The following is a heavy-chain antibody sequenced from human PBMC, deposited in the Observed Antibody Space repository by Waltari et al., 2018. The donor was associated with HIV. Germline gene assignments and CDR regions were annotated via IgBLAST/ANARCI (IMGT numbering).Heavy chain of an antibody. D-gene: IGHD2-15*01. Sequence: QVQLQESGPGLVKPSQTLSLTCTVSGGSISSGSYYWSWIRQPAGKGLEWIGRIYTSGSTNYNPSLKSRVTISVDTSKNQFSLKLSSVTAADTAVYYCARGPSTMVVTPSFDYWGQGTLVTVSS. CDR1: GGSISSGSYY. CDR3: ARGPSTMVVTPSFDY. J-gene: IGHJ4*02. CDR2: IYTSGST. V-gene: IGHV4-61*02.